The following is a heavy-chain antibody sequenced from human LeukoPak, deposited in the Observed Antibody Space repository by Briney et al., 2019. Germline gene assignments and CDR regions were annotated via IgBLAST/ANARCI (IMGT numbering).Heavy chain of an antibody. CDR3: ARDAICRGMIEY. Sequence: ASVKVSCKASGYTFTGYYMHWVRQAPGQGLEWMGRINPNSGGTNYAQKFQGRVTMTRDTSISTAYMDLSRLKSDDTAVYFCARDAICRGMIEYWGQGTPVTVSS. CDR1: GYTFTGYY. J-gene: IGHJ4*02. V-gene: IGHV1-2*06. D-gene: IGHD3-10*01. CDR2: INPNSGGT.